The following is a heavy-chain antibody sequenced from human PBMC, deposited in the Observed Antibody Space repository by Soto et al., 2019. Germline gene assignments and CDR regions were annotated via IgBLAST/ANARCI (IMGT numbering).Heavy chain of an antibody. D-gene: IGHD2-21*02. Sequence: XESLKTSWKGSGYSFTSYWIGWVRPMPGKGLEWMGTIYPGDSDTRYSPSFQGQVTISVDKSITTAYLQWSSLKASDTAVYYCGRRRVWGPRQADSGCGGDCYPGFDSWGQETLVTVS. J-gene: IGHJ5*01. CDR2: IYPGDSDT. CDR3: GRRRVWGPRQADSGCGGDCYPGFDS. V-gene: IGHV5-51*01. CDR1: GYSFTSYW.